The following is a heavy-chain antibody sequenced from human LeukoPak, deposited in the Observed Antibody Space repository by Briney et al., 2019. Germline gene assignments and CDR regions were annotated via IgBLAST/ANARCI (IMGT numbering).Heavy chain of an antibody. D-gene: IGHD1-26*01. CDR2: ISGYNGNT. CDR3: GRYREGLYSGSSFEY. Sequence: GAVNVSCKSSGYTFTSYVISGVRQAPGQGLDWMGWISGYNGNTNYAQKLQGRVTMTKDTSTSTAYRELTSLRSEEPAVSYCGRYREGLYSGSSFEYWGQGTLVTVSS. CDR1: GYTFTSYV. V-gene: IGHV1-18*01. J-gene: IGHJ4*02.